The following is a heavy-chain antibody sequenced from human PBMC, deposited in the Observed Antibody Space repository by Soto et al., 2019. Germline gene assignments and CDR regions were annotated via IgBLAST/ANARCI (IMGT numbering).Heavy chain of an antibody. CDR3: ARTSGVSSSYYYDY. V-gene: IGHV4-59*01. CDR2: IYYSGTT. Sequence: QVQLQESGPGLVKPSETLSLTCTVSGGSISSYYWNWIRQLPEKGLEWMGYIYYSGTTNYNPSLKSRVTMSVDTSKNQFSLKLGSVTAADTAVYYCARTSGVSSSYYYDYWGQGTLVTVSS. D-gene: IGHD3-22*01. J-gene: IGHJ4*02. CDR1: GGSISSYY.